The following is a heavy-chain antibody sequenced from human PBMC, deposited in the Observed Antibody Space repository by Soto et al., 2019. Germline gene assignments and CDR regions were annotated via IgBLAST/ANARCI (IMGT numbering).Heavy chain of an antibody. D-gene: IGHD5-12*01. CDR1: GFSFSDLF. J-gene: IGHJ4*02. CDR2: INGGSTYT. V-gene: IGHV3-11*06. CDR3: ARGTHYLENSGPEG. Sequence: QLHLVESGGALVKPGGSLRLSCAASGFSFSDLFMSWIRQAPGKGPEWVAYINGGSTYTQYADSVRCRFTISRDNAKNSLFLQMESLRAEDTAVYYCARGTHYLENSGPEGGGRGPLVTVSS.